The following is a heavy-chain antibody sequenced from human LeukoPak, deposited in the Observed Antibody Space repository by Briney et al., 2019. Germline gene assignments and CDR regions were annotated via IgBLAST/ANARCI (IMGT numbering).Heavy chain of an antibody. CDR3: AKDIGPLIQFMDY. V-gene: IGHV3-9*01. CDR2: ISWNSGSI. CDR1: GFTFDDDA. Sequence: GRSLRLSCAVSGFTFDDDAMHWGRHGPREGLDGVSGISWNSGSIGYADPVKGRFTISSDNAKTSLYLQMTSLRAEYPALYYCAKDIGPLIQFMDYWGQGPLVTVSS. D-gene: IGHD5-18*01. J-gene: IGHJ4*02.